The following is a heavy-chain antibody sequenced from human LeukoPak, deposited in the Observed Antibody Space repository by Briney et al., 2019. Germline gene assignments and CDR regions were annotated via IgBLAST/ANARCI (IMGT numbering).Heavy chain of an antibody. J-gene: IGHJ4*02. CDR3: ARGTWSSSIVY. V-gene: IGHV4-30-4*01. CDR1: GGSISSGYYY. Sequence: SETLSLTCTASGGSISSGYYYWSWIRQPPGKGLEYIGYIYYGGTYYNPSLKSRVTISVDTSKNQFSLKLSSVTAADTAVYYCARGTWSSSIVYWGQGTLVTVSP. CDR2: IYYGGT. D-gene: IGHD6-6*01.